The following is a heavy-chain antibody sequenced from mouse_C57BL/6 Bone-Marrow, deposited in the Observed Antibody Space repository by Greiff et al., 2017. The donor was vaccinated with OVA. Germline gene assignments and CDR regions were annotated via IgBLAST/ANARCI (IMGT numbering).Heavy chain of an antibody. CDR1: GYTFPSYT. D-gene: IGHD1-1*01. J-gene: IGHJ2*01. CDR2: INPSSGYT. Sequence: QVQLQQSGAELARPGASVKMSCKASGYTFPSYTMPWVKQRPGQGLELIGYINPSSGYTKYNQKFKDKATLTADKSSSTAYMQLSSLTSEDSAVYYCARGRIYYYGSRGYWGQGTTLTVSS. CDR3: ARGRIYYYGSRGY. V-gene: IGHV1-4*01.